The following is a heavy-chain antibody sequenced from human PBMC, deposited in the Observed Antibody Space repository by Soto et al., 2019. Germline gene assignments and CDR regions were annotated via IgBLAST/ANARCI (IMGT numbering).Heavy chain of an antibody. CDR3: ARTPVGATKYFQH. CDR1: GGSISSHN. J-gene: IGHJ1*01. CDR2: IRDSGST. D-gene: IGHD1-26*01. Sequence: SETLSLTCSDSGGSISSHNWGWIRLPPGKGLEWIGYIRDSGSTNYNPSLKSRVTISVDTSKNQFSLKLSSVTAADTAVYYCARTPVGATKYFQHWGQGTLVTVSS. V-gene: IGHV4-59*11.